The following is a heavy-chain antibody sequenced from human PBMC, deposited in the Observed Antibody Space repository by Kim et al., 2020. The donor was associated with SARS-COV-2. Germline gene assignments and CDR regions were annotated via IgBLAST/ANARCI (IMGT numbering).Heavy chain of an antibody. CDR2: INPSGGST. V-gene: IGHV1-46*01. D-gene: IGHD6-19*01. CDR1: GYTFTSYY. J-gene: IGHJ4*02. Sequence: ASVKVSCKASGYTFTSYYMHWVRQAPGQGLEWMGIINPSGGSTSYAQKFQGRVTMTRDTSTSTVYMELSSLRSEDTAVYYCARDNSGSGSKSSGWYGYWGQGTLVTVSS. CDR3: ARDNSGSGSKSSGWYGY.